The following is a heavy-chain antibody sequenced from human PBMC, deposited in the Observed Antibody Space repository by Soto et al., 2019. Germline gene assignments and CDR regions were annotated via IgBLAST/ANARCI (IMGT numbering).Heavy chain of an antibody. Sequence: ASVKVSCKASGYTFTSYGISGVRQAPGQGLEWMGIINPNGGSTSYAQKFQGRVTMTRDTSTSTVYMELSGLRSEDTAVYYCANLRDLSEYYFDYWGQGTLVTVSS. CDR2: INPNGGST. CDR1: GYTFTSYG. CDR3: ANLRDLSEYYFDY. D-gene: IGHD3-16*01. V-gene: IGHV1-46*01. J-gene: IGHJ4*02.